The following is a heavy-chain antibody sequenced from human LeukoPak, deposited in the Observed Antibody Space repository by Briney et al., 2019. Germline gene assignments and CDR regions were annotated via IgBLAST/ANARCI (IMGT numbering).Heavy chain of an antibody. J-gene: IGHJ3*02. CDR2: IYNSGTT. Sequence: SETLSLTCTVSGGSISGHYWNWVRQSPGKGLEWIGYIYNSGTTNYNPSLKSRVTISVDTSKSHFSLKLSSVTAADTAVYYCARCHYDDGAPGGPRDAFDIWGQGTMVTVSP. CDR3: ARCHYDDGAPGGPRDAFDI. D-gene: IGHD3-22*01. CDR1: GGSISGHY. V-gene: IGHV4-59*11.